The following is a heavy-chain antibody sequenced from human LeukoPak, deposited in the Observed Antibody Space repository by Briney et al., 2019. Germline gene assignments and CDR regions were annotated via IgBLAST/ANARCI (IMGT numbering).Heavy chain of an antibody. D-gene: IGHD3-10*01. J-gene: IGHJ4*02. Sequence: ASVKVSCKTSGYSFTDYYMHCVRQAPGQGLEWMGWIKPNTGGTKYAQKFQGRVTMTRDTSISTAYMELSRLRSDDTAMYYCAREEAEWFGELILPFDYWGQGSLVTVSS. CDR3: AREEAEWFGELILPFDY. V-gene: IGHV1-2*02. CDR1: GYSFTDYY. CDR2: IKPNTGGT.